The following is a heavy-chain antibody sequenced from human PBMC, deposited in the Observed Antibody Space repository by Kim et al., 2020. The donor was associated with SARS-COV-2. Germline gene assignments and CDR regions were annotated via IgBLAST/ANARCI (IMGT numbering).Heavy chain of an antibody. Sequence: SETLSLTCTVSGGSISSYYWSWIRQPPGKGLEWIGYIYYSGSTNYNPSLKSRVTISVDTSKNQFSLKLSSVTAVDTAVYYCAREGRDGEAAAYFDYWGQGTLVTVSS. CDR1: GGSISSYY. D-gene: IGHD6-13*01. CDR3: AREGRDGEAAAYFDY. CDR2: IYYSGST. J-gene: IGHJ4*02. V-gene: IGHV4-59*01.